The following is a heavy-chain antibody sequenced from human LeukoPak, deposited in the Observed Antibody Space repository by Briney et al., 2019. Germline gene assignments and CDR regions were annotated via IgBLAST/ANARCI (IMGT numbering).Heavy chain of an antibody. CDR2: IIPTLEIA. D-gene: IGHD3-10*01. V-gene: IGHV1-69*04. J-gene: IGHJ4*02. CDR3: AREGYYYGSGSYTADRARHYFDY. CDR1: GGTFSSYA. Sequence: GASVKVSCKASGGTFSSYAISWVRQAPGQGLEWMGRIIPTLEIANYGQKFQGRVTISADKSTSTAYMELSSLRSEDTAVYYCAREGYYYGSGSYTADRARHYFDYWGQGTLVTVSS.